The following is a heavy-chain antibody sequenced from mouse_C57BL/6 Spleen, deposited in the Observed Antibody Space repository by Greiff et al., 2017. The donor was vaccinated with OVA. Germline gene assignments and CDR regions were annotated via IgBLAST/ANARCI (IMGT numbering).Heavy chain of an antibody. V-gene: IGHV5-12*01. Sequence: EVQLVESGGGLVRPGGSLKLSCAASGFTFSDYYMYWVRQTPEKRLEWVAYISNGGGSTYYPDTVKGRFTISRDNAKNTLYLQMSRLKSEDTAMYYCARQAYSNLDYFDYWGQGTTLTVSS. J-gene: IGHJ2*01. CDR2: ISNGGGST. CDR3: ARQAYSNLDYFDY. D-gene: IGHD2-5*01. CDR1: GFTFSDYY.